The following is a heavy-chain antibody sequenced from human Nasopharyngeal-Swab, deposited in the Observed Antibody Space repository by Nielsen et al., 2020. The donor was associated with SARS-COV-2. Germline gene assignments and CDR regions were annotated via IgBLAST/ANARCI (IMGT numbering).Heavy chain of an antibody. CDR3: ARDGDYSGWELTDY. CDR1: GFTFSSYS. V-gene: IGHV3-21*01. Sequence: GESLKTSCAASGFTFSSYSMNWVRQAPGNGLEWVSSISSSSSYIYYADSVKGRFTISRDNAKNSLYLQMNSLRAEDTAVYYCARDGDYSGWELTDYWGQGTLVTVSS. J-gene: IGHJ4*02. CDR2: ISSSSSYI. D-gene: IGHD1-26*01.